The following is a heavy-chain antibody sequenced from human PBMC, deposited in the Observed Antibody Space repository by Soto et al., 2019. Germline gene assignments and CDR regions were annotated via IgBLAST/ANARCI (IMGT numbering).Heavy chain of an antibody. CDR1: GCSFSNARYY. V-gene: IGHV4-61*01. CDR2: IYYSVST. D-gene: IGHD3-3*01. J-gene: IGHJ6*02. CDR3: AKGLGVWSGYNYYYYGMDV. Sequence: SGIPSLTCTASGCSFSNARYYWSWVHKAPWKGLEWIGYIYYSVSTNYNPSLKSRVTISVDTSKNQFSLKLSSVTAADTAVYYCAKGLGVWSGYNYYYYGMDVWGQGNTVT.